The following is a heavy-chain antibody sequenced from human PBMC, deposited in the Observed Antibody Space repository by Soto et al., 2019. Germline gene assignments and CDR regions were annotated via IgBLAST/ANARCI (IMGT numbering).Heavy chain of an antibody. V-gene: IGHV4-39*01. Sequence: QLQESGPGLVKPSETLSLTCSVSGGSISSNNYFWGWIRQPPGQGMEFVRSVHYSGGTYYKPALKSRVTVSLDTSKNQFSLRLMSVSAADTAVYYCASIVVGATGHTDFDHWGQGTLVTVSS. CDR2: VHYSGGT. CDR3: ASIVVGATGHTDFDH. CDR1: GGSISSNNYF. D-gene: IGHD2-15*01. J-gene: IGHJ4*02.